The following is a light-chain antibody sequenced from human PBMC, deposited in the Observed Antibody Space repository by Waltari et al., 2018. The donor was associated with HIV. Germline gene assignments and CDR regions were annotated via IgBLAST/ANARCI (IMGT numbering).Light chain of an antibody. J-gene: IGKJ3*01. CDR2: DAS. V-gene: IGKV3-11*01. Sequence: EIVLTQSAATLSLSPGERVTLSCSASQSVRSSLAWYQRKPGQAPRLLIYDASKRASGIPARFSGSGFGTDFTLTISSLEPEDFALYYCHQWSNWPLTFGPGTKVDMK. CDR1: QSVRSS. CDR3: HQWSNWPLT.